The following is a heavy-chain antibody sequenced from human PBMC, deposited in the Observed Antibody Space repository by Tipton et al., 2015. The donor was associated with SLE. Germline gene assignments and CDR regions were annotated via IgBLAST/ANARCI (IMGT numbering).Heavy chain of an antibody. Sequence: SGFTFSSYGMYWVRQAPGKGLEGVAFIRYDGSEKYYADSVKGRFTISRDNSRNMLHLQMNSLRAEDTAVYYCAKDGMLEFSGSHHLDYWGQGTLVTVPS. V-gene: IGHV3-30*02. CDR1: GFTFSSYG. J-gene: IGHJ4*02. D-gene: IGHD1-26*01. CDR2: IRYDGSEK. CDR3: AKDGMLEFSGSHHLDY.